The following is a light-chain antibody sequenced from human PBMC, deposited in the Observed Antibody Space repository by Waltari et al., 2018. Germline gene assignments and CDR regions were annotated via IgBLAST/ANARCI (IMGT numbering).Light chain of an antibody. Sequence: EIVLTQSPATLSLSPGERATLSCRASQSVSSHLAWYQQKLGQAPRHLIYDASNRATGSPARFSGSGSRTDFTLTISSLEPEDFAVYYCQQRSNWPRITFGQGTRLEIK. J-gene: IGKJ5*01. CDR1: QSVSSH. CDR3: QQRSNWPRIT. CDR2: DAS. V-gene: IGKV3-11*01.